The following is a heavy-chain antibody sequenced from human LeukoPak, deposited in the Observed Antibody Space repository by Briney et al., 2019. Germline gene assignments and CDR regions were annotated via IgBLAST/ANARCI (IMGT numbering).Heavy chain of an antibody. Sequence: GASVTVSCTVSGYTLTELSMHWVRQAPGKGLEWMGGFDPEDGETIYAQKFQGRVTMTEDTSTDTAYMELSSLRSEDTAVYYCARGLYGDYFFDYWGQGTLVTVSS. V-gene: IGHV1-24*01. CDR3: ARGLYGDYFFDY. D-gene: IGHD4-17*01. J-gene: IGHJ4*02. CDR2: FDPEDGET. CDR1: GYTLTELS.